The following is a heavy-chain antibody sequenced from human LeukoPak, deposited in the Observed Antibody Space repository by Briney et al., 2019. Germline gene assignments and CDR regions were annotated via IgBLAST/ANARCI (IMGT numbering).Heavy chain of an antibody. Sequence: ASVKVSCKASGYTFASYAINWVRQATGQGLEWMGWMNPNRGNTGYAQKLQGRVTMNRNTSISTAYMELSSLRSEDTAVYYCASDVDTAMGRDYWGQGTLVTVSS. CDR2: MNPNRGNT. CDR1: GYTFASYA. J-gene: IGHJ4*02. D-gene: IGHD5-18*01. CDR3: ASDVDTAMGRDY. V-gene: IGHV1-8*01.